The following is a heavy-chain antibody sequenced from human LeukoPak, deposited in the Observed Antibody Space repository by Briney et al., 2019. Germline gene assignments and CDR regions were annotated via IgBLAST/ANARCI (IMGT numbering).Heavy chain of an antibody. Sequence: GGSLRLSCAASGFTFSSYAVHWVRQAPGKGLEWVAVISYDGSNKYYADSVKGRFTISRDNSKNTLYLQMNSLRAEDTALYYCARDRSGYLWGRGTLVTVSS. CDR1: GFTFSSYA. CDR3: ARDRSGYL. D-gene: IGHD3-22*01. CDR2: ISYDGSNK. J-gene: IGHJ4*02. V-gene: IGHV3-30-3*01.